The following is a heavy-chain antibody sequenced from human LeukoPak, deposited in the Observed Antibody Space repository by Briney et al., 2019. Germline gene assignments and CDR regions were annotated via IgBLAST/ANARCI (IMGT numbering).Heavy chain of an antibody. CDR2: ISTRGST. J-gene: IGHJ4*02. CDR3: ARDNQGALRYFDWLYYFDY. V-gene: IGHV4-59*10. Sequence: SETLSLTCAVYGVSFSGYYWSWLRQPAGKGLEWIGRISTRGSTNYNPSLKSRVTMSLDTSKNQFSLILNSVTAADTAVYYCARDNQGALRYFDWLYYFDYWGQGTLVTVSS. D-gene: IGHD3-9*01. CDR1: GVSFSGYY.